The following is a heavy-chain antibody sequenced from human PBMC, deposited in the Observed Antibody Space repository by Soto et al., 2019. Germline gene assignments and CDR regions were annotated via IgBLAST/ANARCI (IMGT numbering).Heavy chain of an antibody. J-gene: IGHJ4*02. CDR2: IYYSGST. V-gene: IGHV4-31*03. D-gene: IGHD3-22*01. CDR3: ARGEGYYYDSSGYPEYSFFDY. CDR1: GGSISSGGYY. Sequence: SETLSLTCTVSGGSISSGGYYWSWIRQHPGKGLEWIGYIYYSGSTYYNPSLKSRVTISVDTSKNQFSLKLSSVTAADTAVYYCARGEGYYYDSSGYPEYSFFDYWGQGTLVTVSS.